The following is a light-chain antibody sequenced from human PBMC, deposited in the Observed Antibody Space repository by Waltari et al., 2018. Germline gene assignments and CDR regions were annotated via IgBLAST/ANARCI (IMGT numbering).Light chain of an antibody. J-gene: IGLJ3*02. CDR3: SSWDDRLSGVV. CDR1: HFNMCRNT. CDR2: SDY. Sequence: SVLTQPPSASGTPGQTVTISCSGSHFNMCRNTVKWYQQLPGTAPKLLIYSDYQRPSGVPDRFSASKSGTSASLAISGLQSEDEADYYCSSWDDRLSGVVFGEGTKLTVL. V-gene: IGLV1-44*01.